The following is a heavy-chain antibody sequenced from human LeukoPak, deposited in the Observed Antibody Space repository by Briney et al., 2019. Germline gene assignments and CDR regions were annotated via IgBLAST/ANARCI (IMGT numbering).Heavy chain of an antibody. Sequence: PWASLRLSCAASGFTFSSYAMNWVRQAPGNGLEWIGYVNGSGNTINYANYVQGRFTITRDTAKNTLYLQMNGLRSADTAGYYCAREDRSGYEFFDYWGQGTLVTVSS. CDR1: GFTFSSYA. J-gene: IGHJ4*02. CDR2: VNGSGNTI. CDR3: AREDRSGYEFFDY. D-gene: IGHD5-12*01. V-gene: IGHV3-48*01.